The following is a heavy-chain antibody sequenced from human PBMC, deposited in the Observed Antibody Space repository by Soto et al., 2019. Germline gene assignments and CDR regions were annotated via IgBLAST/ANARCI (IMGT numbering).Heavy chain of an antibody. CDR3: ASVGSQSERLAPFNF. Sequence: QVQLVESGGGVVQPGRSRRLSCEAYGFTFNNHAMHWVRQATGRGLEWVLDISYDGSDKYYSDSVTGLFTISRDNYKNTPYLEMDSLRVEDTAMYYWASVGSQSERLAPFNFSGQGTLVTGSS. D-gene: IGHD1-26*01. CDR1: GFTFNNHA. J-gene: IGHJ4*02. V-gene: IGHV3-30-3*01. CDR2: ISYDGSDK.